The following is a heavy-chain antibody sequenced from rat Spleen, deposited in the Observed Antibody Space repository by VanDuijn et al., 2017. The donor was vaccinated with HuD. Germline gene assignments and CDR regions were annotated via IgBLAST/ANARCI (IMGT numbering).Heavy chain of an antibody. CDR1: GYSITSSYR. J-gene: IGHJ3*01. Sequence: EVQLQESGPGLVKPSQSLSLTCSVTGYSITSSYRWNWIRKFPGNKLEWMGYINSAGSTNYNPSLKSRIPITRDTSKNQFFLQVNSVTTGDTATYYCARSEGTHYYLPFADWGQGTLVTVSS. D-gene: IGHD1-6*01. V-gene: IGHV3-3*01. CDR2: INSAGST. CDR3: ARSEGTHYYLPFAD.